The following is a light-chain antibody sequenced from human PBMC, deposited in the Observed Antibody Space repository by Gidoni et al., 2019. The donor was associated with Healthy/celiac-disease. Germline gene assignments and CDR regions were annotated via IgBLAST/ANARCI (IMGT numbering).Light chain of an antibody. J-gene: IGKJ1*01. CDR3: QQYYSTHT. Sequence: DIVMTQSPDSLAVSLGERSTINCKSSQSVLYSSNNKNYLAWYQQKPGQPPKLLIYWASTRESGVPDRFSGSGSGKDFTLTISSLQAEDVAVYYCQQYYSTHTFXXXTKVEIK. V-gene: IGKV4-1*01. CDR2: WAS. CDR1: QSVLYSSNNKNY.